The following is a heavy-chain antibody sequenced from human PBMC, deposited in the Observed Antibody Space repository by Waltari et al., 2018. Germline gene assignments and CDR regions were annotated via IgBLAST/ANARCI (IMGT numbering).Heavy chain of an antibody. CDR3: ARGGGNPPYYYYYGMDV. CDR1: GGTFSSYA. CDR2: ILPSLGIA. V-gene: IGHV1-69*04. D-gene: IGHD2-15*01. J-gene: IGHJ6*02. Sequence: QVQLVQSGAEVKKPGSSVKVSCKASGGTFSSYAISWVRQAPGQGLEWMGRILPSLGIANYAQKFQGRGTMTADKSTSTADMELGSLRSEDTAVYYCARGGGNPPYYYYYGMDVWGQGTTVTVSS.